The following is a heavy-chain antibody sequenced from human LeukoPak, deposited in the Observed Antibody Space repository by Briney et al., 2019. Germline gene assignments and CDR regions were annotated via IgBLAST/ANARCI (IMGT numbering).Heavy chain of an antibody. V-gene: IGHV3-23*01. CDR2: ISGTGVST. D-gene: IGHD3-16*01. CDR1: GFTFSSYA. Sequence: HSGGSLRLSCAASGFTFSSYAVNWVRQAPGKGLEWISSISGTGVSTYSAGSVKGRFTISRDNSKNTLYLQMNSLRAEDTAVYYCAKGEAWGEAHGLVDYWGQGTLVTVSS. J-gene: IGHJ4*02. CDR3: AKGEAWGEAHGLVDY.